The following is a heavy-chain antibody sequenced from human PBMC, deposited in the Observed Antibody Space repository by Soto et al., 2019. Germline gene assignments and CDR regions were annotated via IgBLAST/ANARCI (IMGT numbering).Heavy chain of an antibody. J-gene: IGHJ6*03. CDR2: INPNSGGT. V-gene: IGHV1-2*04. CDR3: ARASGFWSGYYTTYYYYMDV. CDR1: GYTFTGYY. D-gene: IGHD3-3*01. Sequence: ASVQVSCKASGYTFTGYYMHWVRQAPGQGLEWKGWINPNSGGTNYAQKLQGWVTMTRDTSISTAYMELSRLRSDDTAVYYCARASGFWSGYYTTYYYYMDVWGKGTTVTVSS.